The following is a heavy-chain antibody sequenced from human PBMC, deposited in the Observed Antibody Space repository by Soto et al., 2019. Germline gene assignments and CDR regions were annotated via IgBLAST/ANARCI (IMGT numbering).Heavy chain of an antibody. V-gene: IGHV4-4*07. Sequence: SETLSLTCTVSGGSISSYYWSWIRQPAGKGLEWIGRIYTSGSTNYNPSLKSRVTMSVDTSKNQFSLKLSSVTAADTAVYYCATESHDSGGWSRFYYYYGMDVWRQGTTVTVS. CDR3: ATESHDSGGWSRFYYYYGMDV. CDR2: IYTSGST. J-gene: IGHJ6*02. D-gene: IGHD6-19*01. CDR1: GGSISSYY.